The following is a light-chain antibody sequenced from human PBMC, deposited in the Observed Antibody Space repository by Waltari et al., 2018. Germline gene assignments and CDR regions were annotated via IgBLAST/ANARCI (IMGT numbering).Light chain of an antibody. CDR3: CSYAGSYTYV. CDR2: DVS. V-gene: IGLV2-11*01. Sequence: QSALTQPPSVSGSPGQSVTIPCTVTSSDVGAYNYVPWYQQHPAKTPQRMLYDVSKRPSGVPDRFSGSESCNTASLTISGLQGEDEADYYCCSYAGSYTYVFGTGTKVTVL. J-gene: IGLJ1*01. CDR1: SSDVGAYNY.